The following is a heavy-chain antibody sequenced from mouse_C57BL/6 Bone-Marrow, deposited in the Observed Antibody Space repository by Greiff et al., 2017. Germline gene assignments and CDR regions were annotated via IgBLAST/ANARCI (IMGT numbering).Heavy chain of an antibody. CDR1: GYTFTSYG. Sequence: QVQLQQSGAELARPGASVKLSCKASGYTFTSYGISWVKQRTGQGLEWIGEIYPRSGNTYYNEKFKGKATLTADKSSSTAYMELRSLTSEDSAVYFCARWGYYGSEDYAMDYWGQGTSVTVSS. CDR2: IYPRSGNT. D-gene: IGHD1-1*01. CDR3: ARWGYYGSEDYAMDY. V-gene: IGHV1-81*01. J-gene: IGHJ4*01.